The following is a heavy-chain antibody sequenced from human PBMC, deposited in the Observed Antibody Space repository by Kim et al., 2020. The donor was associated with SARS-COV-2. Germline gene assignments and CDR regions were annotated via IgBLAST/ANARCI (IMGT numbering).Heavy chain of an antibody. D-gene: IGHD5-18*01. CDR3: ASSTAMVYYYYGMDV. CDR1: GGSISSGSYY. CDR2: IYTSGST. V-gene: IGHV4-61*02. Sequence: SETLSLTCTVSGGSISSGSYYWSWIRQPAGKGLEWIGRIYTSGSTNYNPSLKSRVTISVDTSKNQFSLKLSSVTAADTAVYYCASSTAMVYYYYGMDVWGQGITVTVSS. J-gene: IGHJ6*02.